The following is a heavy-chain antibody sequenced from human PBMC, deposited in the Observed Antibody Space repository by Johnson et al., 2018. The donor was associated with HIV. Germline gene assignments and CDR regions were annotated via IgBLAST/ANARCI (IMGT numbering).Heavy chain of an antibody. CDR2: VSYDGNKK. Sequence: VHLVESGGGVVQPGRSLRLSCAASGFTFSSYAMHWVRQAPGKWLEWVAVVSYDGNKKYYADSVKGRFTISRYNAKNSLYLQMNSLRAEDTALYYCARDGTGGYCSGGRCYDAFDIWGQGTKVTVSS. CDR1: GFTFSSYA. V-gene: IGHV3-30*04. CDR3: ARDGTGGYCSGGRCYDAFDI. D-gene: IGHD2-15*01. J-gene: IGHJ3*02.